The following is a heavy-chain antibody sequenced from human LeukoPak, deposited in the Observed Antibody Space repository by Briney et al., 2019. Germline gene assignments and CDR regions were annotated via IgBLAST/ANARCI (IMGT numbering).Heavy chain of an antibody. CDR1: GYTFTGYY. V-gene: IGHV1-2*02. CDR3: ARVRRYCSSTSCYNWFDP. CDR2: INPNSGGT. D-gene: IGHD2-2*01. Sequence: ASVKVSCKASGYTFTGYYMHWVRQAPGQGLEWMGWINPNSGGTNYAQKFQGRVTMTRDTSISTAYMELSRLRSDDTAVYYCARVRRYCSSTSCYNWFDPWGQGTLVTVSP. J-gene: IGHJ5*02.